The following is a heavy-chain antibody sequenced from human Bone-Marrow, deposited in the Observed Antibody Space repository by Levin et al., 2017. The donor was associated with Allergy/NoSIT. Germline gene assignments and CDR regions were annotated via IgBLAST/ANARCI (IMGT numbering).Heavy chain of an antibody. Sequence: PGGSLRLSCTASGGSISRSGYYWGWLRQPPGKGLEWIGSVYYSGSTYFNPALKSRVSMSVDTSQNQFDLKLSSVTAADTGRYYCARSVGQLLDWHLDLWGRGTLVAVSS. V-gene: IGHV4-39*01. CDR1: GGSISRSGYY. CDR2: VYYSGST. J-gene: IGHJ2*01. D-gene: IGHD2-21*01. CDR3: ARSVGQLLDWHLDL.